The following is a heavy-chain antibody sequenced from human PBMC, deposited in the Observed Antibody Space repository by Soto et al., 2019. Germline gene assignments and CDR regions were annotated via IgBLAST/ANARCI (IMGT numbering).Heavy chain of an antibody. V-gene: IGHV3-23*01. CDR1: GFTFSSCA. CDR2: ISGSGGST. Sequence: PGGSLRLSCAASGFTFSSCAMNWVRQAPGKGLEWVSTISGSGGSTYYADSVKGRFTISRDNSKSTLYLQMNSLRAEDTAVYYCAKDRWNYDYFDFWGQGTLVTVSS. J-gene: IGHJ4*02. D-gene: IGHD1-7*01. CDR3: AKDRWNYDYFDF.